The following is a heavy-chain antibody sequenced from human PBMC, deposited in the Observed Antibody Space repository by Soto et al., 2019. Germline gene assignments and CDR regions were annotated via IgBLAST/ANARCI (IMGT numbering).Heavy chain of an antibody. CDR3: TTDPFGGVIGNWFDP. D-gene: IGHD3-16*02. J-gene: IGHJ5*02. V-gene: IGHV3-15*01. Sequence: PGGSLRLSCAVSGFTVSNNYRSWVRQAPGKGLEWVGRIKSKTDGGTTDYAAPVKGRFTISRDDSKNTLYLQMNSLKTEDTAVYYCTTDPFGGVIGNWFDPWGQGTLVTVSS. CDR2: IKSKTDGGTT. CDR1: GFTVSNNY.